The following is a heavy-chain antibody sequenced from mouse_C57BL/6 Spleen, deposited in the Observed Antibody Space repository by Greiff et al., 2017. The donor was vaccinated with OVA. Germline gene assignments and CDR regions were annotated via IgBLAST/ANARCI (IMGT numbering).Heavy chain of an antibody. J-gene: IGHJ2*01. CDR1: GFNIKDDY. CDR2: IDPENGDT. CDR3: TTGGSSYFGY. D-gene: IGHD1-1*01. Sequence: EVQLQQSGAELVRPGASVKLSCTASGFNIKDDYMHWVKQRPEQGLEWIGWIDPENGDTEYASKFQGKATITADTSSNTAYLQLSSLTSEDTAVYYCTTGGSSYFGYWGQGTTLTVSS. V-gene: IGHV14-4*01.